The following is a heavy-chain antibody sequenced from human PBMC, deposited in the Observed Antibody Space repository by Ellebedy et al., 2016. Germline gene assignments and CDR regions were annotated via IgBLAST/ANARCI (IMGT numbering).Heavy chain of an antibody. CDR3: ARSYYYDSNFDY. Sequence: SETLSLTCTVSGGSISSYYCSCIRQPPGKGLEWIGYIYYSGSTNYNPSLKSRVTISVDTSKNQFSLKLSSVTAADTAVYYCARSYYYDSNFDYWGQGTLVTVSS. V-gene: IGHV4-59*01. J-gene: IGHJ4*02. D-gene: IGHD3-22*01. CDR1: GGSISSYY. CDR2: IYYSGST.